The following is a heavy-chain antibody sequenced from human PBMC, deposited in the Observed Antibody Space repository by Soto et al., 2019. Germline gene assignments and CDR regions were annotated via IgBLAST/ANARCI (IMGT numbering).Heavy chain of an antibody. J-gene: IGHJ6*02. CDR3: ARDFPFYYGMDV. CDR2: IKQDGGER. CDR1: GFTFRGSW. Sequence: PGGSLRLSWAASGFTFRGSWLGWVRQAPGKGLEWVANIKQDGGERNYLDSVKGRFTISRDNAENSLFLQMNSLRAEDTAVYYCARDFPFYYGMDVWGQGTTVTVSS. D-gene: IGHD3-16*01. V-gene: IGHV3-7*01.